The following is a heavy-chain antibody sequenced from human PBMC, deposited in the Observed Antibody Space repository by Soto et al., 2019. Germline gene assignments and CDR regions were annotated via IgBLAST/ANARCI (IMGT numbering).Heavy chain of an antibody. CDR1: GVSTSTYY. V-gene: IGHV4-59*01. CDR3: ARSKLNILDF. D-gene: IGHD1-1*01. J-gene: IGHJ4*02. CDR2: MYRGGIT. Sequence: SETLSLTCSVSGVSTSTYYWSWIRQPPGKGLEWIGYMYRGGITHYNPSLKSRVTISVDTSKNKFFLNLTSVTAVGTAVYYCARSKLNILDFWGQGTLVTVSS.